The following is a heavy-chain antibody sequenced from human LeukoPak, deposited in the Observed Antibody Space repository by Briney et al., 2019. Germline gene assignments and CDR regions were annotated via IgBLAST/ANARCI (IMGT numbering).Heavy chain of an antibody. J-gene: IGHJ4*02. V-gene: IGHV4-34*01. CDR2: INHSGST. CDR3: ARDSITMIDY. Sequence: SETLSLTCAVYGGSFSGYYWSWIRQPAGKGLEWIGEINHSGSTNYNPSLKSRVTISVDTSKNRFSLKLSSVTAADTAVYYCARDSITMIDYWGQGTLVTVSS. CDR1: GGSFSGYY. D-gene: IGHD3-22*01.